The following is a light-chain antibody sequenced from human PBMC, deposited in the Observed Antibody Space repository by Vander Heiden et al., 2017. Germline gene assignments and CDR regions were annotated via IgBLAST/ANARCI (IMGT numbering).Light chain of an antibody. CDR2: QAS. CDR1: QSISTW. Sequence: DTQMAKPTSTLSASVGDRVTITCRARQSISTWLAWYQHKPGRAPRLLIYQASTLESAVSSRFSGSGSGTEFTLIISSLQPDDVAHYYCQQYNSYPLTFGGGTKVE. J-gene: IGKJ4*01. CDR3: QQYNSYPLT. V-gene: IGKV1-5*01.